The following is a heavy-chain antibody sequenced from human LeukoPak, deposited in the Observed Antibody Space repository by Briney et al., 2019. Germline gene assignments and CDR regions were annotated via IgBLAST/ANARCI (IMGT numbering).Heavy chain of an antibody. J-gene: IGHJ4*02. Sequence: ASVKVSCKASGYTFTSYGISWVRQAPGQGLEWMGWISAYNGNTNYAQKLQGRVTMTTDTSTSTAYMELSSLRSEDTAVYYCAAAVDSSGYYYRALFDYWGQGTLVTVSS. CDR2: ISAYNGNT. V-gene: IGHV1-18*01. CDR3: AAAVDSSGYYYRALFDY. CDR1: GYTFTSYG. D-gene: IGHD3-22*01.